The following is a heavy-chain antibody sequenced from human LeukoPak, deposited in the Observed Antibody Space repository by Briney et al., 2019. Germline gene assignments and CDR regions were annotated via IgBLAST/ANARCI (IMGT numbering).Heavy chain of an antibody. Sequence: SGPTLVNPTQTLTLTCTFSGFSLSTSGVGVGWIRQPPGKALEWPALIYWNDDKRYSPSLKSRLTITKDTSKNQVVLTMTNMDPVDTATYYCAHRRYDFWSGYPPFDAFDIWGQGTMVTVSS. D-gene: IGHD3-3*01. CDR3: AHRRYDFWSGYPPFDAFDI. CDR2: IYWNDDK. CDR1: GFSLSTSGVG. J-gene: IGHJ3*02. V-gene: IGHV2-5*01.